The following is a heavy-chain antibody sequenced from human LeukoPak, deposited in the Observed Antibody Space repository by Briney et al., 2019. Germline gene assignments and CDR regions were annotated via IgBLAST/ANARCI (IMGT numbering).Heavy chain of an antibody. J-gene: IGHJ4*02. CDR1: GFTFDRYG. CDR3: ARVPYRYYGSGSFQFDY. CDR2: ISGSGDST. Sequence: GSLRLSCAASGFTFDRYGMSWVRQAPGKGLEWVSAISGSGDSTYYADSVKGRFTISRDNSKNTLYVQMNSLRAEDTAVYYCARVPYRYYGSGSFQFDYWGQGTLVTVSS. D-gene: IGHD3-10*01. V-gene: IGHV3-23*01.